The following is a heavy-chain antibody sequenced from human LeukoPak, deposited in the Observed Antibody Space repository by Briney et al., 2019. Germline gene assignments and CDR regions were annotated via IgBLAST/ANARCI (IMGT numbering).Heavy chain of an antibody. CDR2: INHSGST. Sequence: SETLSLTCGVYGGSFSGYYWSWIRQPPGKGLEWIGEINHSGSTDYNPSLKSRVTISVDTSKNQFSLKLSSVTAADTAVYYCARDQYISDWFRWFDPWGQGTLVTVSS. CDR1: GGSFSGYY. CDR3: ARDQYISDWFRWFDP. V-gene: IGHV4-34*01. D-gene: IGHD6-25*01. J-gene: IGHJ5*02.